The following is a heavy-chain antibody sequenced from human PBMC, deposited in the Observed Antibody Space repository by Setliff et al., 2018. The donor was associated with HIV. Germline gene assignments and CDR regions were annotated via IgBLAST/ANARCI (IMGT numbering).Heavy chain of an antibody. CDR1: GYIFTSYW. J-gene: IGHJ3*02. D-gene: IGHD3-9*01. CDR3: AKGGGLSFRYHDWFVKI. Sequence: GESLKISCQGSGYIFTSYWIGWVRQMPGKGLEWMGIIYPRDSSTRYSPSFQGQVTISADKSISTAYLQWSSLRASDTAMYYCAKGGGLSFRYHDWFVKIWGQGTLVTVSS. V-gene: IGHV5-51*01. CDR2: IYPRDSST.